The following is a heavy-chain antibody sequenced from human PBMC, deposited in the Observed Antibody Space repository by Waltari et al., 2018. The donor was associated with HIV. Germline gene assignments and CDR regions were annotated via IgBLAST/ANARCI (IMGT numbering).Heavy chain of an antibody. D-gene: IGHD4-17*01. CDR2: IYGSGGRA. J-gene: IGHJ4*02. V-gene: IGHV3-23*01. CDR1: GFTFTTHA. CDR3: AKGRLTTTSFDY. Sequence: EVKLLAPGGDLVQPGGSLRLSCGGPGFTFTTHAMAWVRQAPGKGPEWVSGIYGSGGRAYYSDSVRGRFTISRDDSKNTLYLQMNSLRTEDAAVYYCAKGRLTTTSFDYWGQGTLVTVSS.